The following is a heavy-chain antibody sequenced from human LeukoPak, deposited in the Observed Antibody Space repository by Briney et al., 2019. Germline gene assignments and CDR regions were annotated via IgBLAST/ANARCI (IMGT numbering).Heavy chain of an antibody. CDR2: ISGSGGST. CDR1: GFTFSSYS. CDR3: LIQKFPPPAVKNDY. D-gene: IGHD6-25*01. J-gene: IGHJ4*02. V-gene: IGHV3-23*01. Sequence: GGSLRLSCAASGFTFSSYSMNWVRQAPGKGLEWVSAISGSGGSTYYADSVKGRFTISRDNSKNTLYLQMNSLRAEDTAVYYCLIQKFPPPAVKNDYWGQGPLVPVSS.